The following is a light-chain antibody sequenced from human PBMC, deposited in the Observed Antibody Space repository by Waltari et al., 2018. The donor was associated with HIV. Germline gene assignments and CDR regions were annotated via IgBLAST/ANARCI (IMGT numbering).Light chain of an antibody. CDR3: QQYYTTHWT. J-gene: IGKJ1*01. Sequence: DIVMTQSLDSLVVSLGERATRNCKSSHSVLFTSNNKNYLAWYQQKPGQPPRLLLSWASTRESGVPDRFSGSGSGTDFTLSISSLQAEDVAVYYCQQYYTTHWTFGQGTKVEIK. V-gene: IGKV4-1*01. CDR2: WAS. CDR1: HSVLFTSNNKNY.